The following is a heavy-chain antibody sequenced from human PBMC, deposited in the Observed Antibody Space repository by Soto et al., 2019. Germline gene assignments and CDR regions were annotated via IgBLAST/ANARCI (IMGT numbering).Heavy chain of an antibody. CDR1: GYRFTSYW. D-gene: IGHD6-19*01. Sequence: GESLKISCKGSGYRFTSYWIGWVRQMPGKGLEWMGIIYPGYSDTRYSPSFQGQVTISADKSNSTAYLQWNSLKASDTAMYYCARETSSGYNYYYYCMDVWGQGTTVTVSS. CDR3: ARETSSGYNYYYYCMDV. J-gene: IGHJ6*02. V-gene: IGHV5-51*01. CDR2: IYPGYSDT.